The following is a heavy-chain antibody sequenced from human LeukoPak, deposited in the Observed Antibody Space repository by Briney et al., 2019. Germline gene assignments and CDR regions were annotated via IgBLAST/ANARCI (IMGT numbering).Heavy chain of an antibody. CDR3: ARGSSGIAVAGGVDY. CDR1: GYTFTSYY. V-gene: IGHV1-46*01. J-gene: IGHJ4*02. Sequence: ASVTVSFKASGYTFTSYYMHWVRQAPGQGLEWMGIINPSGGSTSYAQKFQGRVTMTRDTSTSTVYMELSSLRSEDTAAYYCARGSSGIAVAGGVDYWGQGTLVTVSS. CDR2: INPSGGST. D-gene: IGHD6-19*01.